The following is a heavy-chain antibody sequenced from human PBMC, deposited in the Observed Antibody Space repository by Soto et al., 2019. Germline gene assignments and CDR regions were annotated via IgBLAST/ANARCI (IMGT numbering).Heavy chain of an antibody. CDR1: GYTFTSYG. CDR3: ARESVGIAAAGNWFDP. Sequence: ASVKVSCKASGYTFTSYGISWVRQAPGQGLEWMGWISAYNGNTNYAQKLQGRVTMTRDTSTSTVYMELSSLRSEDTAVYYCARESVGIAAAGNWFDPWGQGTLVTVSS. V-gene: IGHV1-18*01. J-gene: IGHJ5*02. CDR2: ISAYNGNT. D-gene: IGHD6-13*01.